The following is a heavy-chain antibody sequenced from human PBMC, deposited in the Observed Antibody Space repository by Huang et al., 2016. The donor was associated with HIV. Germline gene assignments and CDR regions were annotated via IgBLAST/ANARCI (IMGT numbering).Heavy chain of an antibody. J-gene: IGHJ4*02. Sequence: QVQLVESGGGVVQPGGSLRLSCAASGFPFSRYGMHGVRQGPGKGLEWVTFIHYYGSNRYYADSVKGRFTISRDNSKNTLYLQMNSLRAEDTAVYFCAKFGSSGYLPRYSFDYWGQGTLVTVSS. V-gene: IGHV3-30*02. D-gene: IGHD3-22*01. CDR2: IHYYGSNR. CDR3: AKFGSSGYLPRYSFDY. CDR1: GFPFSRYG.